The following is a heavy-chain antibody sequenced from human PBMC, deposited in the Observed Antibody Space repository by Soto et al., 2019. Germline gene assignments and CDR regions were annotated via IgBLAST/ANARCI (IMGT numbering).Heavy chain of an antibody. J-gene: IGHJ6*02. CDR3: AREKTSYGMDV. CDR1: GYTFTSYD. Sequence: QVQLVQSGAEVKKPGASVKVSCKASGYTFTSYDINWVRQATGQGLEWMGWMNPNSGNTGYAQKFQGRVPMTRNTSTSTAYTELSSLRSQHTAVYYFAREKTSYGMDVWGQGTTVTVSS. V-gene: IGHV1-8*01. CDR2: MNPNSGNT.